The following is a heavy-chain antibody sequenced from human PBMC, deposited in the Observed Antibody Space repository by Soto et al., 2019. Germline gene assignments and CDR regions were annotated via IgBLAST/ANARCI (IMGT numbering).Heavy chain of an antibody. CDR2: INHSGST. D-gene: IGHD3-10*01. CDR1: GGSFSGYY. Sequence: PSETLSLTCAVYGGSFSGYYWSWIRQPPGKGLEWIGEINHSGSTNYNPSLKSRVTISVDTSKNQFSLKLSSVTAADTAVYYCARGHYYGSGGRANYYYYYMDVWGKGTTVTVSS. J-gene: IGHJ6*03. CDR3: ARGHYYGSGGRANYYYYYMDV. V-gene: IGHV4-34*01.